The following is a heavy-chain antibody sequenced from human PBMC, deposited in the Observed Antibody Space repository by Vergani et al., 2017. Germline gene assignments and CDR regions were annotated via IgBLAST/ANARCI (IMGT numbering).Heavy chain of an antibody. CDR3: AREVRDDAFDI. CDR1: GGSISRGGYY. V-gene: IGHV4-31*03. CDR2: IYYSGST. Sequence: QVQLQESGPGLVKPSQTLSLTCNVSGGSISRGGYYWSWIRQHPGKGLEWMGYIYYSGSTYYNPSLKSRVTLSVDTSKNQFSLKLSSVTAADTAVYYCAREVRDDAFDIWGQGTMVTVSS. D-gene: IGHD1-1*01. J-gene: IGHJ3*02.